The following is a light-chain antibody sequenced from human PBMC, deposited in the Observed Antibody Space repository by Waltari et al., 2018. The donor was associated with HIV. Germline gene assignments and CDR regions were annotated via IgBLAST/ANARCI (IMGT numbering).Light chain of an antibody. CDR3: QQRVNWPPLS. V-gene: IGKV3-11*01. Sequence: EIVLTQSPATLSLSPGERATLSCRASQSVSSFLAWYQQRPGQAPRLLIFDASNRATGILARFSGSGSGTDFTLTISSLEPEDFAVYYCQQRVNWPPLSFGGGTKVEIK. CDR1: QSVSSF. J-gene: IGKJ4*01. CDR2: DAS.